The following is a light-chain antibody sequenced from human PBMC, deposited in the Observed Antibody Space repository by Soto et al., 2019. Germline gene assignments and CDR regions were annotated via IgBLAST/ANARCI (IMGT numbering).Light chain of an antibody. CDR2: DVS. CDR1: SSDVGGYDY. Sequence: QSALTQPASVSGSPGQTITVSCTGTSSDVGGYDYVSWYQQHPGKAPKLIIYDVSNRPSGVSNRFSGSKSGNTASLTISGLQTEDEADYYCSSYRSSSTLNYVFGTGTKVTVL. CDR3: SSYRSSSTLNYV. J-gene: IGLJ1*01. V-gene: IGLV2-14*01.